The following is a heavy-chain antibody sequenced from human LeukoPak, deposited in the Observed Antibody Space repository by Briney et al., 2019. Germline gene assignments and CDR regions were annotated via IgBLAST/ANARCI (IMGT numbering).Heavy chain of an antibody. CDR3: ATDRVYRSSGRSWGFFDY. V-gene: IGHV1-24*01. CDR2: FDSKNNKM. J-gene: IGHJ4*02. D-gene: IGHD6-19*01. CDR1: GYSLSDLS. Sequence: ASVKVSCKISGYSLSDLSIHWVREAPGEGVLWMGGFDSKNNKMGYSQKFQGRVTRTDDTSADTAYMELTSLRSEDTAVYFCATDRVYRSSGRSWGFFDYWGQGTLVIVSS.